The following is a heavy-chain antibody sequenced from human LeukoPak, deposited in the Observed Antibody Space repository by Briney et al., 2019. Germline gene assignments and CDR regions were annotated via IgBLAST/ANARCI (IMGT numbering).Heavy chain of an antibody. CDR3: ARHLYSSGWPPSGYYYGMDV. CDR1: GGSISSYY. V-gene: IGHV4-59*08. CDR2: IYYSGST. Sequence: SETLSLTCTVSGGSISSYYWSWIRQPPGKGLEWVGYIYYSGSTNYNPSLKSRVTISVDTSKNQFSLKLSSVTAADTAVYYCARHLYSSGWPPSGYYYGMDVWGQGTTVTVSS. D-gene: IGHD6-19*01. J-gene: IGHJ6*02.